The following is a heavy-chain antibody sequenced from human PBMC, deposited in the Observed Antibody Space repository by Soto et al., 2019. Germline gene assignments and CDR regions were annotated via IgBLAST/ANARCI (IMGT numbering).Heavy chain of an antibody. J-gene: IGHJ4*02. D-gene: IGHD6-19*01. Sequence: ESGGGVVQPGRSLRLSCAASGFTFSSYGMHWVRQAPGKGLEWVAVIWYDGSNKYYADSVKGRFTISRDNSKNTLYLQMNSLRAEDMAVYYCARLKIAVAGTQTGAFYYWGQGTLVTVSS. CDR2: IWYDGSNK. V-gene: IGHV3-33*01. CDR3: ARLKIAVAGTQTGAFYY. CDR1: GFTFSSYG.